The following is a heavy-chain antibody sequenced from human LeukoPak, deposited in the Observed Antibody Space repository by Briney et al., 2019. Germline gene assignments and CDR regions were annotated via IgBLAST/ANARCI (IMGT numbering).Heavy chain of an antibody. D-gene: IGHD6-13*01. CDR3: ARAGIADNWFDP. V-gene: IGHV1-69*13. Sequence: ASVKVSCKASGGTFSNYAISWVRQAPGQGLEWMGGIIPIFGTANYAQKFQGRVTITADESTSTAYMELSSLRSEDTAVYYCARAGIADNWFDPWGQGTLVTVSS. CDR2: IIPIFGTA. J-gene: IGHJ5*02. CDR1: GGTFSNYA.